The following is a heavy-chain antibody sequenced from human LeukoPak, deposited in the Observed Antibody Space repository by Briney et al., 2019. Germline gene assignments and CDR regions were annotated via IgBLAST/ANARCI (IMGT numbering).Heavy chain of an antibody. CDR2: IWYDGSNK. CDR3: ARGFDSGYDFGY. D-gene: IGHD5-12*01. V-gene: IGHV3-33*01. J-gene: IGHJ4*02. Sequence: ERSLRLSCAASGFTFSTYGMHWVRQAPGKGLEWVAVIWYDGSNKYYVDSVRGRFTISRDNSKNTLYLQMNSLRAEDTAVYYCARGFDSGYDFGYWGQGTLVTVSS. CDR1: GFTFSTYG.